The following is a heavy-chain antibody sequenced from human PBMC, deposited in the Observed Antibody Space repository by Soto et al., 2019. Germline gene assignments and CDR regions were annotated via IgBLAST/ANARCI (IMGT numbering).Heavy chain of an antibody. Sequence: QVQLQESGPGLVKPSQTLSLTCTVSGGSISSGGYYWSWIRQHPGNGLEWIGYIYYSGSTYYNPSLKSRVTISVDTSKNQFSLKLSSVTAADTAVYYCARGGGYDLPAYYYYYGMDVWGQGTTVTVSS. V-gene: IGHV4-31*03. CDR1: GGSISSGGYY. CDR2: IYYSGST. D-gene: IGHD5-12*01. J-gene: IGHJ6*02. CDR3: ARGGGYDLPAYYYYYGMDV.